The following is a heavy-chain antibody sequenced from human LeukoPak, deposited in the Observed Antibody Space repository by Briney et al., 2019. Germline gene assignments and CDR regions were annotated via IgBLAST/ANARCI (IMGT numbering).Heavy chain of an antibody. D-gene: IGHD6-13*01. J-gene: IGHJ5*02. CDR2: IYHSGST. Sequence: SETLSLTCTVSGGSISSYYWSWIRQPPGKGLEWIGYIYHSGSTYYNPSLKSRVTISVDRSKNQFSLKLSSVTAADTAVYYCARKGYSISWYSPWGQGTLVTVSS. CDR1: GGSISSYY. CDR3: ARKGYSISWYSP. V-gene: IGHV4-59*12.